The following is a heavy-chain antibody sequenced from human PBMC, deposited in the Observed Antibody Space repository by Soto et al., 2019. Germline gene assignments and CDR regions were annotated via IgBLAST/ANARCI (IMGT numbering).Heavy chain of an antibody. J-gene: IGHJ3*02. D-gene: IGHD3-22*01. V-gene: IGHV1-8*01. CDR1: GYTFTSYD. CDR3: ARWTSPNYCDSSRTVNDAFDI. Sequence: ASVKVSCKASGYTFTSYDINWVRQATGQGLEWMGWMNPNSGNTGYAQKFQGRVTMTRNTSISTAYMELSSLRSEDTAVYYCARWTSPNYCDSSRTVNDAFDIWGQGTMVTVSS. CDR2: MNPNSGNT.